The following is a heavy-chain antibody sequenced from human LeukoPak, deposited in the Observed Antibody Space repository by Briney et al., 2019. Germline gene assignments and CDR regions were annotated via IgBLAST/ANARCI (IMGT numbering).Heavy chain of an antibody. CDR3: ARGRSWFGTDY. CDR2: INHSGST. CDR1: GFTFSSYG. D-gene: IGHD3-10*01. J-gene: IGHJ4*02. Sequence: GSLRLSCAASGFTFSSYGMTWVRQPPGKGLEWIGEINHSGSTNYNPSLKSRVTISVDTSKNQFSLKLSSVTAADTAVYYCARGRSWFGTDYWGQGTLVTVSS. V-gene: IGHV4-34*01.